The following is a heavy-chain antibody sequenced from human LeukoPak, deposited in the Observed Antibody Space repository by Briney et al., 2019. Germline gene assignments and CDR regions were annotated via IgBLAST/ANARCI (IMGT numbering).Heavy chain of an antibody. Sequence: GGSLRLSCAASGFTFSSYAMHWVRQAPGKGLEYVSAISSNGGSTYYANSVKGRFTISRDNSKNTLYLQMGSLRAEDMAVYYCARGFSSNPDYWGQGTPVTVSS. CDR2: ISSNGGST. CDR3: ARGFSSNPDY. D-gene: IGHD6-19*01. V-gene: IGHV3-64*01. CDR1: GFTFSSYA. J-gene: IGHJ4*02.